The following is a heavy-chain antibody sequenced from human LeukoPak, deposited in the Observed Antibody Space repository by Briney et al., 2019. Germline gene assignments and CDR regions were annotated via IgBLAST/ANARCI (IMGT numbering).Heavy chain of an antibody. J-gene: IGHJ5*02. D-gene: IGHD6-19*01. Sequence: GGSLRLSCAASGFTFSSYAMSWVRQAPGKGLEWVSAISGSGGSTYYADSVKGRSTISRDNAKNSLYLQMNRQRAEDTALYYCAKAGIAVAGTNSWFDPWGEGTLVTVSS. CDR3: AKAGIAVAGTNSWFDP. CDR1: GFTFSSYA. CDR2: ISGSGGST. V-gene: IGHV3-23*01.